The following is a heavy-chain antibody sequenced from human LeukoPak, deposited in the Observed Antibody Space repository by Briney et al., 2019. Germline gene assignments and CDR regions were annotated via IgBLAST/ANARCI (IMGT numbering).Heavy chain of an antibody. CDR3: ATSFRAQQLVRY. V-gene: IGHV1-24*01. Sequence: ASVKVSCKVSGYTLTELSMHWVRQAPGKGLEWMGGFDPEDGETIYAQKFQGRVTMTEDRSTDTAYMELSSLRSEDTAVYYCATSFRAQQLVRYWGQGTLVTVSS. CDR1: GYTLTELS. D-gene: IGHD6-13*01. J-gene: IGHJ4*02. CDR2: FDPEDGET.